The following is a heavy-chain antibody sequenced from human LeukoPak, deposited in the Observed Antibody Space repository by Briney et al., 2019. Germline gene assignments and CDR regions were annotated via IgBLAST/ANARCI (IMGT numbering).Heavy chain of an antibody. Sequence: GGSLRLSCAASGFTFSSYSMNWVRQAPGKGLEWVSSISSSSSYIYYADSVKGRFTISRDNSKNTLYLQLSSLRVEDTAVYYCVPKGNEGYWGQGTLVTVSS. CDR3: VPKGNEGY. D-gene: IGHD1-1*01. CDR2: ISSSSSYI. V-gene: IGHV3-21*01. CDR1: GFTFSSYS. J-gene: IGHJ4*02.